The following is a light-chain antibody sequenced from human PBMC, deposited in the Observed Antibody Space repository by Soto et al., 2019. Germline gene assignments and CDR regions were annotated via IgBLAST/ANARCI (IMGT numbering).Light chain of an antibody. CDR3: QSYDSSLRGV. J-gene: IGLJ2*01. CDR2: GNS. CDR1: SSNIGAGYD. V-gene: IGLV1-40*01. Sequence: QAVVTQPPSVSGAPVQRVTISCTGSSSNIGAGYDVHWYQQLPGTAPKLLIYGNSHRPSGVPDRFSGSKSGTSASLAITGLHAEDEADYYCQSYDSSLRGVFGGGTKLTVL.